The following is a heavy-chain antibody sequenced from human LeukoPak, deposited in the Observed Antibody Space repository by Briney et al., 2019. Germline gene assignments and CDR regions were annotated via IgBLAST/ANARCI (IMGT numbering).Heavy chain of an antibody. J-gene: IGHJ5*02. CDR2: INHSGST. CDR1: GGSFSGYY. Sequence: SETLSLTCAVYGGSFSGYYWSWIRQPPGKGLEWIGEINHSGSTNYNPSLKSRVTISVDTSKNQFSLKLSSVTAADTAVYYCARATFGELLSWWFDPWGQGTLVTVSS. D-gene: IGHD3-10*01. CDR3: ARATFGELLSWWFDP. V-gene: IGHV4-34*01.